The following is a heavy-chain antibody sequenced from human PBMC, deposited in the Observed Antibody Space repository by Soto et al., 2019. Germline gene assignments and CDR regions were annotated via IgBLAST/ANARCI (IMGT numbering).Heavy chain of an antibody. CDR2: IYWNDDK. Sequence: SGPTLVNPTQTLTLTCTFSGFSLSTSGAGVGWILQPPGKALEWLALIYWNDDKRYTPSLKSRLTINKDTSKNQVVLTMTTMDPVDTATYYCARIRQDGSGSYYPETPLGMDVWGQGTTVTVSS. CDR1: GFSLSTSGAG. CDR3: ARIRQDGSGSYYPETPLGMDV. J-gene: IGHJ6*02. D-gene: IGHD3-10*01. V-gene: IGHV2-5*01.